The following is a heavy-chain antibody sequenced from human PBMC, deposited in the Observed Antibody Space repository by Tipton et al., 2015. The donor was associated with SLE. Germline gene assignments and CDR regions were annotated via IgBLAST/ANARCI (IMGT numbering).Heavy chain of an antibody. CDR2: VYNSGSS. CDR3: AGGYSGYDGAFDY. D-gene: IGHD5-12*01. Sequence: TLSLTCTVSGDSITSDYWSWIRQPPGKELEWIGYVYNSGSSNYNPSLKSRVIISLDTSKKQFSLKLSSVTAADTAVYYCAGGYSGYDGAFDYWGQGTLVTVSS. CDR1: GDSITSDY. V-gene: IGHV4-59*01. J-gene: IGHJ4*02.